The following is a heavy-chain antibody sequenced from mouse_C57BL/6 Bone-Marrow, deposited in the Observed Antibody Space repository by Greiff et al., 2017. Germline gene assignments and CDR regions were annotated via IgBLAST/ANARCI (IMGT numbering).Heavy chain of an antibody. CDR1: GFTFSDYG. V-gene: IGHV5-17*01. D-gene: IGHD1-1*01. J-gene: IGHJ4*01. CDR3: ARTLLLDAMDY. CDR2: ISSGSSTI. Sequence: EVKLMESGGGLVKPGGSLKLSCAASGFTFSDYGMHWVRQAPEKGLEWVAYISSGSSTIYYPDTVKGRFTISRDNAKNTLFLQMTSLRSEDTAMYYCARTLLLDAMDYWGQGTSVTVSS.